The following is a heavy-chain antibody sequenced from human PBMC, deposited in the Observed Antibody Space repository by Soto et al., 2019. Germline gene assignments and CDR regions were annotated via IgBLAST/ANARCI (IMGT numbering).Heavy chain of an antibody. J-gene: IGHJ4*02. Sequence: TGGSLRLSCAASGITFSNYAMTWVRQAPGKGLEWVSAISNSGTTYYTDSVKGRFSISRDNSKNTLYLQMNSLGAEDTAVYYCAKDTTTSCYTPIDYWGQGTLVTISS. V-gene: IGHV3-23*01. CDR1: GITFSNYA. CDR2: ISNSGTT. D-gene: IGHD2-2*02. CDR3: AKDTTTSCYTPIDY.